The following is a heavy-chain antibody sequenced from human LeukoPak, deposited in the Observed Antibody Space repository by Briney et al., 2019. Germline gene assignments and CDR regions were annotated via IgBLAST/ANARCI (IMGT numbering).Heavy chain of an antibody. J-gene: IGHJ4*02. CDR3: ARDYTGYYNY. CDR1: GFTFDDYA. Sequence: GGSLRLSCAASGFTFDDYAMHWVRQAPGKGLEWVSGISWNSGSIGYADSVKGRFTISRDNAKNSLYLQMNSLRAEDTAVYYCARDYTGYYNYWGQGTLVTVSS. V-gene: IGHV3-9*01. D-gene: IGHD3-9*01. CDR2: ISWNSGSI.